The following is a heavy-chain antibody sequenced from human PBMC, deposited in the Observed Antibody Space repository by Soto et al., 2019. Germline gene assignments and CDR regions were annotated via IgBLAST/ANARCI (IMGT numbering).Heavy chain of an antibody. CDR1: GGSISSSSYY. V-gene: IGHV4-39*01. J-gene: IGHJ4*02. D-gene: IGHD3-16*02. CDR3: ASTGYQDYIWGSYRRSSYFDY. Sequence: SETLSLTCTVSGGSISSSSYYWGWIRQPPGKGLEWIGSIYYSGSTYYNPSLKSRVTISVDTSKNQFSLKLSSVTAADTAVYYCASTGYQDYIWGSYRRSSYFDYWGQGTLVTVSS. CDR2: IYYSGST.